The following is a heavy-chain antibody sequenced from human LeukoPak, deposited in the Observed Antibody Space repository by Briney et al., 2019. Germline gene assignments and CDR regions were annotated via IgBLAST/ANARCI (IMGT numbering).Heavy chain of an antibody. CDR1: GFTVSSNY. CDR3: ARGAGGNEYYMDV. CDR2: IYSGGST. D-gene: IGHD4-23*01. Sequence: GGSLRLSCAASGFTVSSNYMSWVGQAPGRGLEWGAVIYSGGSTYYAASVKRRFTISRNNSKNTLYLQMNSLRADNTAVYYCARGAGGNEYYMDVWGKGTTVTVSS. J-gene: IGHJ6*03. V-gene: IGHV3-53*01.